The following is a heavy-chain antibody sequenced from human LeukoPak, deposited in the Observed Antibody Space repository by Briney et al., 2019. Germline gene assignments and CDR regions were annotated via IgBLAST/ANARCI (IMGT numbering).Heavy chain of an antibody. V-gene: IGHV3-64D*06. CDR2: ISSNGGFT. J-gene: IGHJ4*02. CDR3: VKEGGSSWYNSFDY. CDR1: GFTFSTYA. Sequence: TGGSLRLSCAASGFTFSTYAMHWVRQAPGKGLEYVSGISSNGGFTYFAGSVKGRFTISRDNSKNTLYLQMSSLRAEDTAVYYCVKEGGSSWYNSFDYWGQGTLVTVSS. D-gene: IGHD6-13*01.